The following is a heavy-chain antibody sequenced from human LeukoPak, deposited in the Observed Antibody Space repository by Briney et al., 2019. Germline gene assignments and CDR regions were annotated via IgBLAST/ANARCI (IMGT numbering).Heavy chain of an antibody. D-gene: IGHD3-16*02. V-gene: IGHV3-21*01. CDR1: EFTFSTYS. CDR2: ITSSSSYI. CDR3: ARHRTASDY. Sequence: GGSLRLSCAASEFTFSTYSMTWVRQAPGKGLEWVSSITSSSSYIYYADSVKGRFTISRDNAKSSLYLQMNSLRAEDTALYYCARHRTASDYWGQGTLVIVSS. J-gene: IGHJ4*02.